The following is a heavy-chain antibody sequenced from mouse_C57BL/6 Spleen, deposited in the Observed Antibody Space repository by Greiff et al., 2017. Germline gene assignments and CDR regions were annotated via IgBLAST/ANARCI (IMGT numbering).Heavy chain of an antibody. J-gene: IGHJ4*01. Sequence: EVQGVESGEGLVKPGGSLKLSCAASGFTFSSYAMSWVRQTPEKRLEWVAYISSGGDYIYYADTVKGRFTISRDNARNTLYLQMSSLKSEDTAMYYCTRADGSYYYAMDYWGQGTSVTVSS. CDR3: TRADGSYYYAMDY. V-gene: IGHV5-9-1*02. CDR1: GFTFSSYA. CDR2: ISSGGDYI. D-gene: IGHD2-3*01.